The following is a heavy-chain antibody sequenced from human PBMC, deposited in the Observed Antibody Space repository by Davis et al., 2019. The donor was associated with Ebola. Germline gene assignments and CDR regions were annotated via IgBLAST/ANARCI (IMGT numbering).Heavy chain of an antibody. V-gene: IGHV3-30-3*01. Sequence: PGGSLRLSCAASGFTVSSNYMSWVRQAPGKGLEWVAVISYDGSNKYYADSVKGRFTISRDNSKNTLYLQMNSLRAEDTAVYYCAAEVRDVWGQGTTVTVSS. CDR1: GFTVSSNY. CDR2: ISYDGSNK. J-gene: IGHJ6*02. D-gene: IGHD3-10*01. CDR3: AAEVRDV.